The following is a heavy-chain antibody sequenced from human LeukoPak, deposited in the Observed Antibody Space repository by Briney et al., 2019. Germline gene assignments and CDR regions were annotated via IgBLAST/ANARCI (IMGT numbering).Heavy chain of an antibody. Sequence: PGGSLRLSCAASGFTFSDAWMVWVRQAPGRGLEWVGRIKSRFDGATTDYIAPVKGRFTISRDDSKNTLYLQIYSLKTEDTAVYYCTTDRYNYWGQGALVTVSS. CDR2: IKSRFDGATT. D-gene: IGHD2-2*02. CDR1: GFTFSDAW. V-gene: IGHV3-15*01. J-gene: IGHJ4*02. CDR3: TTDRYNY.